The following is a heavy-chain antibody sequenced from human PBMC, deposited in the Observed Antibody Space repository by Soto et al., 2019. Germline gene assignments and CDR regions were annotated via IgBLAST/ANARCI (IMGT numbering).Heavy chain of an antibody. V-gene: IGHV3-30-3*01. J-gene: IGHJ6*02. D-gene: IGHD6-13*01. CDR2: ISYDGSNK. CDR3: ARDREQQLEVYYYYGMDV. Sequence: SCKASGYTFTSYAMHWVRQAPGKGLEWVAVISYDGSNKYYADSVKGRFTISRDNPKNTLYLQMNSLRAEDTAVYYCARDREQQLEVYYYYGMDVWGQGTTVTVS. CDR1: GYTFTSYA.